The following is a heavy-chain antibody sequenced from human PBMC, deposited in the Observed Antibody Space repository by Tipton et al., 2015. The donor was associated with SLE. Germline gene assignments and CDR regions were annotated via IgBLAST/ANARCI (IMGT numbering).Heavy chain of an antibody. Sequence: LRLSCSVYGDSLSGHYWGWIRQPPGKGLEWIGTTHYSGSTFYNPSLKSRVTISVDMSKNQFSVKLTSVTAADTAVYHCARVSRGYSGYEWAGFFDYWGQGALVTVSS. J-gene: IGHJ4*02. V-gene: IGHV4-39*07. CDR3: ARVSRGYSGYEWAGFFDY. CDR1: GDSLSGHY. D-gene: IGHD5-12*01. CDR2: THYSGST.